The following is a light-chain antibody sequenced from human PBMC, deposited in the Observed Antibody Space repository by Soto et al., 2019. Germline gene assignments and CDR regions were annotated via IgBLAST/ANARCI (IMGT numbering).Light chain of an antibody. V-gene: IGKV1-5*03. J-gene: IGKJ1*01. CDR3: QQSRT. Sequence: DIQMTQSPSTLAVSVGDTVTITCRASQSISSWLAWYQQKPGKAPKLLIQKASSLESGVPSRFSGSRSGTEFTRPITSLQPDDFATYYCQQSRTFGQGTKVEIK. CDR1: QSISSW. CDR2: KAS.